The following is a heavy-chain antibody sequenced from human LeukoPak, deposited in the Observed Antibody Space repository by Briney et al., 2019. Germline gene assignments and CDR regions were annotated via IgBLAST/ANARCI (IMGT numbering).Heavy chain of an antibody. CDR1: GYTLTELS. D-gene: IGHD3-3*01. J-gene: IGHJ6*03. CDR2: FDPEDGET. Sequence: ASVKVSCKVSGYTLTELSMHWVRQAPGKGLEWMGGFDPEDGETIYAQKLQGRVTMTEATSTDTAYMELSSLRSEDTAVYYCATFRRYDFWSGQYYYYYYMDVWGKGTTVTVSS. V-gene: IGHV1-24*01. CDR3: ATFRRYDFWSGQYYYYYYMDV.